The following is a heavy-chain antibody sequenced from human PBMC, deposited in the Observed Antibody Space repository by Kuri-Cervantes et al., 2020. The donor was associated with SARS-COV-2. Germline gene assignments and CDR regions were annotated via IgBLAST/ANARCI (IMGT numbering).Heavy chain of an antibody. CDR1: GGPFSGYY. CDR2: IHHSGST. D-gene: IGHD3-10*01. V-gene: IGHV4-34*01. Sequence: SETLSLTCAVYGGPFSGYYWNWIRQPPGKGLEWIGKIHHSGSTNYNPSLKSRLNISVDTSKNQFSLKLSSVTAADTAVYYCARGGSVSTASLLWGHGTLVTVSS. CDR3: ARGGSVSTASLL. J-gene: IGHJ4*01.